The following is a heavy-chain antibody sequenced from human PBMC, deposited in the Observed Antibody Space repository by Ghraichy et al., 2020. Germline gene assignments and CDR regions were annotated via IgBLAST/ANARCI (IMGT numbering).Heavy chain of an antibody. V-gene: IGHV4-39*01. Sequence: SQTLSLTCTVSGGSISSSSYYWGWIRQPPGKGLEWIGSIYYSGSTYYNPSLKSRVTISVDTSKNQFSLKLSSVTAADTAEYYCARNYYGSGSYYWWGQGTLVTVSS. CDR1: GGSISSSSYY. J-gene: IGHJ4*02. CDR2: IYYSGST. D-gene: IGHD3-10*01. CDR3: ARNYYGSGSYYW.